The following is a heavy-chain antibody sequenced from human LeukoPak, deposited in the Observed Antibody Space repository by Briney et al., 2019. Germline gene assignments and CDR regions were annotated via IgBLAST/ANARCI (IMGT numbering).Heavy chain of an antibody. CDR1: GGSISSSTFY. CDR3: AREGGWSPLGYYMDV. V-gene: IGHV4-39*07. D-gene: IGHD6-19*01. CDR2: IYYSGST. Sequence: SETLSLTCTVSGGSISSSTFYWGWIRQPPGKGLEWIGTIYYSGSTFYNPSLKSRVTISVDTSKNQFSLKLSSVTAADTAVYYCAREGGWSPLGYYMDVWGKGTTVTISS. J-gene: IGHJ6*03.